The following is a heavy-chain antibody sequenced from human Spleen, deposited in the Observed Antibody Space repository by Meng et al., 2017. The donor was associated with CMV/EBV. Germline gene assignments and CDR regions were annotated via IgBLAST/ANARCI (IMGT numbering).Heavy chain of an antibody. CDR2: IYSGGST. Sequence: CAVSGFTVSNNYLTWVRQAPGKGLEWVSLIYSGGSTYYADSVKGRFSISRDNSKNTVYLQMKSLRAEDAAVYYCARRPAGPFWYFDLWGRGTLVTVSS. D-gene: IGHD6-13*01. V-gene: IGHV3-53*01. J-gene: IGHJ2*01. CDR1: GFTVSNNY. CDR3: ARRPAGPFWYFDL.